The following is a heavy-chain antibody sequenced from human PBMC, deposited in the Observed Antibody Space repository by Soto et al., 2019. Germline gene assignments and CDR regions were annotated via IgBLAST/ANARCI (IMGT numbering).Heavy chain of an antibody. V-gene: IGHV1-18*01. CDR3: ARDGSTVVTPLFDY. CDR2: ISAYNGNT. CDR1: GYTFTSYG. D-gene: IGHD4-17*01. J-gene: IGHJ4*02. Sequence: KVSCKASGYTFTSYGISWVRQAPGQGLEWMGWISAYNGNTNYAQKLQGRVTMTTDTSTSTAYMELRSLRSDDTAVYYCARDGSTVVTPLFDYWGQGTLVTVSS.